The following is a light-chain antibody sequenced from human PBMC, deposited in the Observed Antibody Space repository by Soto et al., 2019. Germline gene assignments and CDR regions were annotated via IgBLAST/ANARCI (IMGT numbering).Light chain of an antibody. CDR2: AAS. CDR1: QDIEKW. CDR3: HQAGTFPFT. Sequence: DTQLTQSPSSVSASVGDTINITCRASQDIEKWLAWYQQKPGRAPKVLIYAASHLESGVPSRFSGSGSGTEFSLTISSLQTEDFATYFCHQAGTFPFTFGPGTKVDIK. J-gene: IGKJ3*01. V-gene: IGKV1-12*01.